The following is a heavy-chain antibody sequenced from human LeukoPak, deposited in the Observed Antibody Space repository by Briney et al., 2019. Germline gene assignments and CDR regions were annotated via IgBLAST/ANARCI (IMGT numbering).Heavy chain of an antibody. CDR3: ARDPSVGDGYNIDY. Sequence: GGSLRLSCAASGFTFSSYAMHWVRQAPGKGLEWVAVISYDGSNKYYADSVKGRFTISRDNAKNSLYLQMNSLRAEDTAVYYCARDPSVGDGYNIDYWGQGTLVTVSS. J-gene: IGHJ4*02. D-gene: IGHD5-24*01. CDR2: ISYDGSNK. CDR1: GFTFSSYA. V-gene: IGHV3-30-3*01.